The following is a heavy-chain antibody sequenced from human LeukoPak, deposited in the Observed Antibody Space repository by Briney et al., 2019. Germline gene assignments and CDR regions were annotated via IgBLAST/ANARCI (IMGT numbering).Heavy chain of an antibody. V-gene: IGHV1-46*01. J-gene: IGHJ3*02. CDR3: AGSSGVDAFDI. D-gene: IGHD7-27*01. CDR1: GYTFTSYY. CDR2: INPSGGST. Sequence: GASVKVSCKASGYTFTSYYMHWVRQAPGQGLEWMGIINPSGGSTSYAQKLQGRVTMTTDTSTSTAYMELRSLRSDDTAVYYCAGSSGVDAFDIWGQGTMVTVSS.